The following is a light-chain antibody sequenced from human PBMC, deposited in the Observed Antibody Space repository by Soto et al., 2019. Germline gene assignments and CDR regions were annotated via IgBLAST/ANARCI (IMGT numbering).Light chain of an antibody. CDR1: IADVGAYNY. CDR3: ASYTSTYTRV. J-gene: IGLJ1*01. Sequence: QSALTQPASVSGSPGQSITISCTGTIADVGAYNYVSWYQQRPGSAPQLLIYDVNNRPSGASNRFSGSKSGHTAYLTISGLQSDDEAKYHGASYTSTYTRVFGTGTKVTVL. CDR2: DVN. V-gene: IGLV2-14*01.